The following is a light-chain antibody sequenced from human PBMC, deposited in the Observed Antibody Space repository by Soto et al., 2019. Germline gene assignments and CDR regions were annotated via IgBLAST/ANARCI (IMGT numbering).Light chain of an antibody. CDR2: RNN. CDR3: AAWDDRLSGFV. Sequence: QSVLTQPPSAAGTPGQRVIISCSGSTSNIGANHVNWYQQFPGTAPKLLIYRNNQRPSGVPDRFSGSKSGTSASLAISGLRSEDEADYYCAAWDDRLSGFVFATGTKLTVL. J-gene: IGLJ1*01. CDR1: TSNIGANH. V-gene: IGLV1-47*01.